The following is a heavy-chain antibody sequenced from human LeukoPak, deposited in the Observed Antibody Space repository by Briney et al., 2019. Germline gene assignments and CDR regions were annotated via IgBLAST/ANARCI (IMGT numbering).Heavy chain of an antibody. CDR1: GYTFTSYY. CDR3: ARVEAPPAAYMDV. Sequence: ASVKVSCKASGYTFTSYYMHWVRQAPGQGLEWMGWINPNSGGTNYAQKFQGRVTMTRDTSISTAYMELSRLRSDDTAVYYCARVEAPPAAYMDVWGKGTTVTVSS. J-gene: IGHJ6*03. V-gene: IGHV1-2*02. D-gene: IGHD1-14*01. CDR2: INPNSGGT.